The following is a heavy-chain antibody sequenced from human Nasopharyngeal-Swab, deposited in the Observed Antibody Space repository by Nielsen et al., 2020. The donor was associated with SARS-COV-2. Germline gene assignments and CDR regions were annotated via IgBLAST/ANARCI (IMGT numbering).Heavy chain of an antibody. J-gene: IGHJ4*02. CDR3: ARGHRSISMIVVVIATAHFYFDS. Sequence: SETLSLTCAVYAGSFSGYYWSWIRQPPGKGLEWIGAINHSGTTSYNPSLKSRVTISSDTSKNQFSLKLSSVTAADTAVYYCARGHRSISMIVVVIATAHFYFDSWGRGTLVTVTS. CDR2: INHSGTT. V-gene: IGHV4-34*01. CDR1: AGSFSGYY. D-gene: IGHD3-22*01.